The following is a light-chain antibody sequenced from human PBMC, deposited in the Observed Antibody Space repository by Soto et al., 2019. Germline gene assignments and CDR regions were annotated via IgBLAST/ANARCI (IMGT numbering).Light chain of an antibody. CDR3: QQYNSYWWT. J-gene: IGKJ1*01. CDR1: QSISSW. Sequence: DLQMTQSPSTLSASVGDRVTITCRASQSISSWLAWYQQKPGKAPKLLIYKASSLESGVPSRFSGSGSGTEFTLTISSLQPDDSATYYCQQYNSYWWTFGQGTKVEIK. V-gene: IGKV1-5*03. CDR2: KAS.